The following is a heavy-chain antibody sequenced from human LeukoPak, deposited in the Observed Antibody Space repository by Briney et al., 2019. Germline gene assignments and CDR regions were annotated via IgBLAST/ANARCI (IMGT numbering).Heavy chain of an antibody. Sequence: ASVKVSCKASGYTFTYYGISWVRQAPGQGLEWMGWISAYNGNTNYAQKLQGRVTMTTDTSTSTAYMELRSLRSDDTAVYYCARPLIGCSSTSCTWGGWFDPWGQGTLVTVSS. J-gene: IGHJ5*02. V-gene: IGHV1-18*01. D-gene: IGHD2-2*01. CDR2: ISAYNGNT. CDR3: ARPLIGCSSTSCTWGGWFDP. CDR1: GYTFTYYG.